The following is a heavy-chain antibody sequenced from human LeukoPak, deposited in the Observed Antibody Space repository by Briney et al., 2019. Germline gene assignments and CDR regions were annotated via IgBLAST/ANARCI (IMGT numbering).Heavy chain of an antibody. CDR3: ARDDYGDESTWFDP. Sequence: SETLSLTCTVSGGSISSYYWSWIRQPAGKGLEWIGRIYTSGSTNYNPSLKCRVTMSVDTSKNQFSLKLSSVTAADTAVYYCARDDYGDESTWFDPWGQGTLVTVSS. CDR2: IYTSGST. D-gene: IGHD4-17*01. J-gene: IGHJ5*02. V-gene: IGHV4-4*07. CDR1: GGSISSYY.